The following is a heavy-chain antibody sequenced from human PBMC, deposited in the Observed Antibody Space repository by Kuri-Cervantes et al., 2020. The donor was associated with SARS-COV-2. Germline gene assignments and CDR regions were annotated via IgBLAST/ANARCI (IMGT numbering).Heavy chain of an antibody. CDR2: IKQDGSEK. J-gene: IGHJ4*02. CDR1: GMIFSRYW. CDR3: ARDQGHRIAAAGTIPFDY. V-gene: IGHV3-7*01. D-gene: IGHD6-13*01. Sequence: GESLKISCAASGMIFSRYWMSWVRQAPGKGLEWVANIKQDGSEKYYVDSVKGRFTISRDNAKNSLYLQMNSLRAEDTAVYYCARDQGHRIAAAGTIPFDYWGQGTLVTVSS.